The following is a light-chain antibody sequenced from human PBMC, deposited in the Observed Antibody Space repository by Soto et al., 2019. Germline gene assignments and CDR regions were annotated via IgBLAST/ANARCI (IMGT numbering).Light chain of an antibody. Sequence: QSALTQPPSASGSPGQSVTISCTATSSDVGDYNYVSWYQQHPGKAPKLMIYEVSKRPSGVPDRFSGSKSGNTASLTVSGLQAEDEADYYCSSYAGSNVLFGGGTKLTVL. CDR1: SSDVGDYNY. V-gene: IGLV2-8*01. CDR2: EVS. J-gene: IGLJ2*01. CDR3: SSYAGSNVL.